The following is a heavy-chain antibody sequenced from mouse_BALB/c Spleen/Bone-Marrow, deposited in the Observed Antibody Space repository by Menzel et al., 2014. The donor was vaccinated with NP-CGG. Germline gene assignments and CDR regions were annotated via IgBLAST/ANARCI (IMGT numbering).Heavy chain of an antibody. CDR2: IDPETGGT. V-gene: IGHV1-15*01. Sequence: QVQLQQSGAELMRPGASVTLSCKASGYTFTDYEMHWVKQTPVHGLEWIGAIDPETGGTAYNQKFKGKATLTADKSSSTAYMELRSLTSEDSAVYYCRAYYRYDGYAMDYWGQGTSVTVSS. D-gene: IGHD2-14*01. CDR1: GYTFTDYE. CDR3: RAYYRYDGYAMDY. J-gene: IGHJ4*01.